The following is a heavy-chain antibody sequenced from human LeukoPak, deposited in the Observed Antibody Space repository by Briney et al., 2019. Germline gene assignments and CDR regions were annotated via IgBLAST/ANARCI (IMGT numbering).Heavy chain of an antibody. V-gene: IGHV3-7*01. CDR1: GFTFSGYW. D-gene: IGHD6-13*01. J-gene: IGHJ4*02. CDR3: ARMSSSSWYVCDY. CDR2: IKQDGSEK. Sequence: GSLRLSCAASGFTFSGYWMTWVRQAPGKGLEWVANIKQDGSEKYYVDSVRGRFTISRDNTENSLYLQMNSLRAEDTAVYYCARMSSSSWYVCDYWGQETLVTVSS.